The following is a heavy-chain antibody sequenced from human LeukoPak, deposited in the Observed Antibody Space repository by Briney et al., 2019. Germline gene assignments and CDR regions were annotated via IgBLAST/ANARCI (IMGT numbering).Heavy chain of an antibody. CDR2: ISGSGGNT. D-gene: IGHD3-22*01. J-gene: IGHJ4*02. CDR3: AKGYDSSGYYFNSHDY. V-gene: IGHV3-23*01. Sequence: GGSLRFSCAASGFTFSSYAMSWVRQAPGKGLEWVSTISGSGGNTYYADSVKGRFTISRDNSKNTLYLQMNSLRAEDTAVYYCAKGYDSSGYYFNSHDYWGQGTLVTVSS. CDR1: GFTFSSYA.